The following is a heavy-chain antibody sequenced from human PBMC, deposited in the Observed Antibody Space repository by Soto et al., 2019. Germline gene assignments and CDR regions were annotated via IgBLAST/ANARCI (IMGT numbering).Heavy chain of an antibody. V-gene: IGHV3-48*01. D-gene: IGHD2-8*01. Sequence: EVQLVESGGGLVQPGGSLRLSCAASGFTFSSYSMNWVRQAPGKGLEWVSYISDSSSVIYYADSVKGRFTISRDNAKNSLYLQMNSLRAEDTAVYYCVREQNNGVCYECYDYWGQGTLVTVSS. CDR2: ISDSSSVI. CDR3: VREQNNGVCYECYDY. CDR1: GFTFSSYS. J-gene: IGHJ4*02.